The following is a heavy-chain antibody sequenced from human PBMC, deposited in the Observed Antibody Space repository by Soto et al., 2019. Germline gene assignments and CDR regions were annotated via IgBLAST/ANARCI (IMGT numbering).Heavy chain of an antibody. CDR1: GFSFSIYG. J-gene: IGHJ5*02. Sequence: EQVLESGGGLVQPGGSLRLSCVGSGFSFSIYGMSWVRQAPGKGLEWVSGISGGTDRTYYADSVKGLFTTSRDNYKNTIYLQMHSLKGDETAVYYCAKDVPYITVIRGNFHRWGQGTLVTVSS. CDR2: ISGGTDRT. CDR3: AKDVPYITVIRGNFHR. V-gene: IGHV3-23*01. D-gene: IGHD3-10*01.